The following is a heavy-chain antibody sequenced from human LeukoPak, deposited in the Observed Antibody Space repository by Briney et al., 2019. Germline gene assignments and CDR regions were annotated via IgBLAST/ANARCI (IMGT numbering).Heavy chain of an antibody. CDR1: GGSISSYY. CDR3: ARGAESYPYYFDY. V-gene: IGHV4-59*01. CDR2: IYYSGST. Sequence: PSETLSLTCTVSGGSISSYYWSWIRQPPGKGLEWIGYIYYSGSTNYNPSLKSRVTISVDTSKNQFSLKLSSVTAADTAVYYCARGAESYPYYFDYWGQGTLVTISS. J-gene: IGHJ4*02.